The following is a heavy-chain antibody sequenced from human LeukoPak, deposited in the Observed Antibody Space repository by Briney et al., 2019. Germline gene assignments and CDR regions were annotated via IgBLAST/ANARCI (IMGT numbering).Heavy chain of an antibody. V-gene: IGHV4-31*03. CDR3: ARGYGGSEFDY. J-gene: IGHJ4*02. Sequence: PSETLSLTCTVSGGSISSGGYYWSWIRQHPGKGLEWIGYIYCSGSTYYNPSLKSRVTISVDTSKNQFSPKLSSVTAADTAVYYCARGYGGSEFDYWGQGTLVTVSS. CDR2: IYCSGST. D-gene: IGHD3-10*01. CDR1: GGSISSGGYY.